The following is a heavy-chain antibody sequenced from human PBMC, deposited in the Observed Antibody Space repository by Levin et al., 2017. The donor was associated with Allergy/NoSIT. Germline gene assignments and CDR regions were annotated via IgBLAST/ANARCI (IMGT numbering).Heavy chain of an antibody. CDR1: GFTFRSDW. Sequence: GGSLRLSCAVSGFTFRSDWMHWVRQAPGKGLVWVSHITADGSGTSYAESVRGRFTISRDNAKNTVYLEMNSLRVEDTAVYYCFVFVADFASDYWGQGTLVTVSS. V-gene: IGHV3-74*01. J-gene: IGHJ4*02. CDR2: ITADGSGT. D-gene: IGHD3/OR15-3a*01. CDR3: FVFVADFASDY.